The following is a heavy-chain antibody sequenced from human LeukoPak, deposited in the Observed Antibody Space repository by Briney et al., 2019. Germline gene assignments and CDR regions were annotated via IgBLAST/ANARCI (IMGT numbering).Heavy chain of an antibody. V-gene: IGHV4-4*02. CDR1: GGSISSSNW. D-gene: IGHD3-9*01. CDR2: IYYSGST. Sequence: SETLSLTCAVSGGSISSSNWWSWVRQAPGKGLECIGEIYYSGSTSYNPSLKSRVTLSIDTSKNQFSLKLSSVTAADTAVYYCARGRVLRYFDWLLNFDYWGQGTLVTVSS. J-gene: IGHJ4*02. CDR3: ARGRVLRYFDWLLNFDY.